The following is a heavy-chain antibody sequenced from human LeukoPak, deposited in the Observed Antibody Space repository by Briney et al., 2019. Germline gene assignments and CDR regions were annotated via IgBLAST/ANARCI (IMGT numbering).Heavy chain of an antibody. D-gene: IGHD6-19*01. CDR3: ARGPQLNIQVAGSFDY. V-gene: IGHV4-4*07. J-gene: IGHJ4*02. CDR2: IYPSGIS. Sequence: SETLSLTCTVSGGSMGTDYWSWIRQPAGKGLEWIGRIYPSGISNYNPSLKSRVTMSIDTSKNQFSLKLTSVTAADTAVYYCARGPQLNIQVAGSFDYWGQGTLVTVSS. CDR1: GGSMGTDY.